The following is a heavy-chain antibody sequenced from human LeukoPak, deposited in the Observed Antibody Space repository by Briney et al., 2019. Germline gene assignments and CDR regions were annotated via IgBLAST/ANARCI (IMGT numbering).Heavy chain of an antibody. CDR2: INHSGST. CDR3: ARGTYGSGSSDDAFDI. Sequence: SETLSLTCAVYGGSFSGYYWSWIRQPPGKGLEWIGEINHSGSTNYNPSLKSRVTISVDTSKNQFSLQLNSVTPEDTAVYYCARGTYGSGSSDDAFDIWGQGTMVTVSS. J-gene: IGHJ3*02. V-gene: IGHV4-34*01. CDR1: GGSFSGYY. D-gene: IGHD3-10*01.